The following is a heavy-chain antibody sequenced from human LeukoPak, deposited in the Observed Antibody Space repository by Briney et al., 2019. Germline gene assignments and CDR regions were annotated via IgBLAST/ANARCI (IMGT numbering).Heavy chain of an antibody. CDR3: RGSGTKSLDRYYLEY. CDR1: GFMFGDYA. V-gene: IGHV3-49*04. J-gene: IGHJ4*02. CDR2: IRGKTYGGTT. Sequence: PGGSLRLSCKASGFMFGDYALSWVRQAPGKGLEWVGFIRGKTYGGTTDYAASVRGRFTISRDDSKSIAYLQMNSLKTEDTAVYYCRGSGTKSLDRYYLEYWGQGALVTVSS. D-gene: IGHD2-2*01.